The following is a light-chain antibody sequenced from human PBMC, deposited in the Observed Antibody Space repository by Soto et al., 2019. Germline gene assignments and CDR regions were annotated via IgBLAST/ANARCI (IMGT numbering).Light chain of an antibody. CDR1: QSVPSDW. CDR2: GAS. V-gene: IGKV3-20*01. J-gene: IGKJ2*01. CDR3: QQYGNFPYT. Sequence: EIVLTQSPGTLSLSPGERATLSCRASQSVPSDWLAWYRHKPGQAPRLLIYGASSRATGVPDRVSGSCSGTYFTLTINRLEPEDFAVYYCQQYGNFPYTFGQGTKLEIK.